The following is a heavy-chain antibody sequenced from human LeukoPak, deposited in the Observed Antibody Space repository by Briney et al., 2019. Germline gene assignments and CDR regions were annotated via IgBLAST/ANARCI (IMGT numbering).Heavy chain of an antibody. D-gene: IGHD6-19*01. CDR1: NGSISTTY. Sequence: KPSETLSLTCSVSNGSISTTYWSWIRQPPGKGLEWIGYIHYSGNTNYNSSLKSRVTISVDTSKNQFSLKMISVTTADTAVYFCARGGWFHDRWGQGTLVTVSS. CDR2: IHYSGNT. J-gene: IGHJ5*02. CDR3: ARGGWFHDR. V-gene: IGHV4-59*01.